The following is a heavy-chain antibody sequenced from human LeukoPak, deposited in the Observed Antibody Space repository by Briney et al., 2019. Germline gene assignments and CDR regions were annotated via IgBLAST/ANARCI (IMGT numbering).Heavy chain of an antibody. CDR2: IYPSGST. Sequence: SETLSLTCTVSGDSINSYYWSWIRQPAGKGLEWIGRIYPSGSTNYNPSLRSRVTLSVDTSKNQFSLNLTSVAAADTAVYYCARDNGDPPLDSWGQGTLVTVSS. V-gene: IGHV4-4*07. J-gene: IGHJ4*02. CDR3: ARDNGDPPLDS. CDR1: GDSINSYY. D-gene: IGHD4-17*01.